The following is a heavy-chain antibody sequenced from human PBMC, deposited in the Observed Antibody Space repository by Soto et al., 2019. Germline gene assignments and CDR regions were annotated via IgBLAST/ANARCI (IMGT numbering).Heavy chain of an antibody. Sequence: SETLSLTCTVSGGSISSGGYYWSWIRQHPGKGLEWIGYIYYSGSTYYNPSLKSRVTISVDTSKNQFSLKLSSVTAADTAVYYCARDRSDFWSGYYKNWFDPWGQGTLVTVSS. CDR2: IYYSGST. CDR3: ARDRSDFWSGYYKNWFDP. V-gene: IGHV4-31*03. CDR1: GGSISSGGYY. J-gene: IGHJ5*02. D-gene: IGHD3-3*01.